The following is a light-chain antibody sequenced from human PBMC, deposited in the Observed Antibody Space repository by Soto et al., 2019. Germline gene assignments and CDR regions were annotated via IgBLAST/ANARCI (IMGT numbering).Light chain of an antibody. CDR3: HLYNDSSPWT. CDR1: QSISRC. J-gene: IGKJ1*01. V-gene: IGKV1-5*03. Sequence: DIQMTPSPSTLSTSVGNRVTITCRASQSISRCLAWYQQKPGLSPKVLIYKETSLKSGVPSRFSGSRLGTEFTLAIISLQADYLATYYCHLYNDSSPWTFGQGTKVDIK. CDR2: KET.